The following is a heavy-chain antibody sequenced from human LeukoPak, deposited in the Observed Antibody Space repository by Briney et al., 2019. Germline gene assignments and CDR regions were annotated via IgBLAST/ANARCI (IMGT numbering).Heavy chain of an antibody. V-gene: IGHV3-48*03. Sequence: GGSLRLSCAASGFTFSNYEMHWVRQAPGKGLEWVSYISSSGSTIYYADSVKGRFTISRDNAKNSLYLQMNSLRAEDTAVYYCARESISYYMDVWGKGTTVTISS. CDR2: ISSSGSTI. CDR1: GFTFSNYE. J-gene: IGHJ6*03. D-gene: IGHD3-10*01. CDR3: ARESISYYMDV.